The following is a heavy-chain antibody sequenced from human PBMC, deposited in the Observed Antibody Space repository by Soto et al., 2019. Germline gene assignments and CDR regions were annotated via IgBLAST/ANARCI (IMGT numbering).Heavy chain of an antibody. Sequence: EEQLLESGGGLVQPGGSLRRSGAASGFNFSPYWMSWVRQAPGKGLEWVANIKEDGSEKYYVDSVKGRFTISRDNARNSLYVQMNTLRAEDTAVYFCARLRVCRPITCKYYFDYWGRGTLLTVSA. V-gene: IGHV3-7*01. J-gene: IGHJ4*02. CDR1: GFNFSPYW. CDR3: ARLRVCRPITCKYYFDY. CDR2: IKEDGSEK. D-gene: IGHD2-15*01.